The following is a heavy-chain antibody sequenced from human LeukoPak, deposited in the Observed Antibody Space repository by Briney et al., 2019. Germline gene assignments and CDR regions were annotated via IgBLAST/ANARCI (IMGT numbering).Heavy chain of an antibody. CDR2: ISYDGSNK. J-gene: IGHJ4*02. CDR3: AREWCSGGSCYLDY. CDR1: GFTFSNYG. Sequence: GRSLRLSCAASGFTFSNYGMHWVRQAPGKGLEWVAVISYDGSNKYYADSVKGRFTISRDNSKNTLYLQMNSLRAEDTAVYYCAREWCSGGSCYLDYWGQGTLVTVSS. V-gene: IGHV3-30*03. D-gene: IGHD2-15*01.